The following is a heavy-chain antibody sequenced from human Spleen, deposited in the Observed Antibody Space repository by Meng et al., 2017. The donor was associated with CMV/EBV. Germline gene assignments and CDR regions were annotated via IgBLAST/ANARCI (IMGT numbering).Heavy chain of an antibody. D-gene: IGHD6-6*01. CDR3: ARWEYSSSYGMDV. J-gene: IGHJ6*02. CDR1: GGTFSGYA. CDR2: ILPMFGIT. V-gene: IGHV1-69*10. Sequence: SVKVSCKASGGTFSGYAISWVRQAPGQGLEWMGGILPMFGITNHAQNFQGRLTITADMSTNTAFMELSSLRSEDTAVYFCARWEYSSSYGMDVWGQGTTVTVSS.